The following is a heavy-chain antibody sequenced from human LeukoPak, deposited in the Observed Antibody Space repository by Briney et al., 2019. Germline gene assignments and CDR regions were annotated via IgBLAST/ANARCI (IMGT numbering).Heavy chain of an antibody. D-gene: IGHD3-10*01. CDR1: GGSISSGGYY. J-gene: IGHJ4*02. V-gene: IGHV4-31*03. CDR3: ARFTMVQGVIITSYREYYFDY. Sequence: SETLSLTCTVSGGSISSGGYYWSWIRQHPGKGLEWIGYIYYSGSTYYNPSLKSRVTISVDTSKNQFSLKLSSVTAADTAVYYCARFTMVQGVIITSYREYYFDYWGQGTLVTVSS. CDR2: IYYSGST.